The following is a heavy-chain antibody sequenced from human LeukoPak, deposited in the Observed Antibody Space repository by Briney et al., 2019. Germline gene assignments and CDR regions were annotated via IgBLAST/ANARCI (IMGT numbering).Heavy chain of an antibody. Sequence: GGSLRLSCAASGFTSSILWVSWVSQAPGKGLECVVNIKQDGSAKYYGVSVNGRFTMSRDNARKSLYLEMNNLRAEDTAIYYCATSYDSSGNNWGQGTLVTVSS. V-gene: IGHV3-7*01. CDR3: ATSYDSSGNN. D-gene: IGHD3-22*01. CDR2: IKQDGSAK. CDR1: GFTSSILW. J-gene: IGHJ4*02.